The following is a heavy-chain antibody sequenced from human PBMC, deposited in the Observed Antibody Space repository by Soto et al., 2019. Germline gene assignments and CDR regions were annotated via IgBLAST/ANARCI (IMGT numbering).Heavy chain of an antibody. CDR3: ARSYGGATHFTY. V-gene: IGHV5-51*01. CDR1: GYNFPTYW. D-gene: IGHD4-17*01. J-gene: IGHJ4*02. Sequence: EGQMVQSGAEVRKPGESLNISCQGSGYNFPTYWIGWVRQLPGKGLEWMGIIYPDDSETKYSPSFRGLVTISADKSVSTAYLQWSSLKASDTALYYCARSYGGATHFTYWGQGTLVTVSS. CDR2: IYPDDSET.